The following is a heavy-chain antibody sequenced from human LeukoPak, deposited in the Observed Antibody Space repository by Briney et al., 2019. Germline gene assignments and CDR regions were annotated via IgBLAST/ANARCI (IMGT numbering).Heavy chain of an antibody. V-gene: IGHV3-23*01. CDR1: GFTFSNYA. CDR3: AKGRRSVTAALDY. D-gene: IGHD2-21*02. J-gene: IGHJ4*02. Sequence: GGSLRLSCAASGFTFSNYAMSWVRQAPGKGLEWVSGMSGSGDSTDHADSVKGRFDLPRDHSEHTSYLQMNSLRGEDTAVYLCAKGRRSVTAALDYWGQGTLVTVSS. CDR2: MSGSGDST.